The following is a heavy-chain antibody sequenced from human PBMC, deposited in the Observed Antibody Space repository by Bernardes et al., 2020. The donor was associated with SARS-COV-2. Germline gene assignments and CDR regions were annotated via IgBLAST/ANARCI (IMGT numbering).Heavy chain of an antibody. CDR2: IYSSGRT. J-gene: IGHJ4*02. Sequence: SETLSLTCTVSGASISNYYWTWVRPPPGKGLEWIGYIYSSGRTNYNPSLESRVTISVDTSKSQFSLKLTSVNAADTAIYYCARDVPPSIWGQGTLVTVSS. CDR3: ARDVPPSI. D-gene: IGHD3-10*02. CDR1: GASISNYY. V-gene: IGHV4-59*01.